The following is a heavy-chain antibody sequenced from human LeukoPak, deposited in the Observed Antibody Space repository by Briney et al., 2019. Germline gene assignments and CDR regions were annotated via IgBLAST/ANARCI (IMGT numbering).Heavy chain of an antibody. D-gene: IGHD6-13*01. Sequence: PSETLSLTCAGYGGSFRGYYWSWIRQPPGKGLEWIGEINHSGSTNYNPSLKSRVTISVDTSKNQFSLKLSSVTAADTAVYYCARGRTLGSSSWYGRPYNWFDPWGQGTLVTVSS. CDR1: GGSFRGYY. CDR3: ARGRTLGSSSWYGRPYNWFDP. CDR2: INHSGST. J-gene: IGHJ5*02. V-gene: IGHV4-34*01.